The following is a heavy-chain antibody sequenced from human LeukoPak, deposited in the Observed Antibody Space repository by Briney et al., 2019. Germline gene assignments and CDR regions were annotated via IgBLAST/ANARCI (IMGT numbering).Heavy chain of an antibody. Sequence: GRSLRLSCAASGFTFSSYAMHWVRQAPGKGLEWVAVISYDGSNKYYADSVKGRFTISRDNSKNTLYLQMNSLRAEDTAVYYCARDLDYYDSSHGMDVWGQGTTVTVSS. J-gene: IGHJ6*02. D-gene: IGHD3-22*01. CDR3: ARDLDYYDSSHGMDV. CDR1: GFTFSSYA. V-gene: IGHV3-30-3*01. CDR2: ISYDGSNK.